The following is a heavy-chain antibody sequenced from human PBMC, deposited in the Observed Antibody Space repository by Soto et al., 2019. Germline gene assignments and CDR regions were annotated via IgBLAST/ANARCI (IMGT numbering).Heavy chain of an antibody. CDR3: ARDSRPDCGGECYGYYFNY. V-gene: IGHV1-69*13. J-gene: IGHJ4*02. CDR1: GGTFGSYA. Sequence: SVKVSCKASGGTFGSYAISWVRQAPGQGLEWMGGIIPIFGTPDYAQKFQGRVTITADESTSTVHMELSSLRSEDTAVYYCARDSRPDCGGECYGYYFNYWGQGALVTVSS. CDR2: IIPIFGTP. D-gene: IGHD2-21*01.